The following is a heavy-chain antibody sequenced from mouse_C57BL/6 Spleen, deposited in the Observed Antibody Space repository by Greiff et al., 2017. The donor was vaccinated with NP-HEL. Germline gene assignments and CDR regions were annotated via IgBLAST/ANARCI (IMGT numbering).Heavy chain of an antibody. CDR1: GFSLTSDG. CDR3: SRNWDDYYWFAY. CDR2: IWSGGST. J-gene: IGHJ3*01. Sequence: QVQLQQSGPGLVQPSQSLSITCTVSGFSLTSDGVHWVRQSQGKGLEWLGEIWSGGSTDYNAAFISRLRISQDNSKSQVFFKMNSLQTDDTAIYYCSRNWDDYYWFAYWGQGTLVTVSA. D-gene: IGHD2-3*01. V-gene: IGHV2-2*01.